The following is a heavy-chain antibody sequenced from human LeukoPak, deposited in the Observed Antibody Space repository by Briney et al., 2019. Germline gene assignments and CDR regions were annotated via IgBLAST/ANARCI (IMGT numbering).Heavy chain of an antibody. V-gene: IGHV3-7*01. CDR2: IKQDGSQK. D-gene: IGHD4-23*01. Sequence: GGSLRLSCAVSGFTFSSSWMSWVRQAPEKGLEWVAHIKQDGSQKYYVDSVRGRFTISRDNTKNSVYLQMNSLRAEDTAVYYCVSWRDSGDKNSWGQGTLVTVSS. CDR1: GFTFSSSW. CDR3: VSWRDSGDKNS. J-gene: IGHJ5*02.